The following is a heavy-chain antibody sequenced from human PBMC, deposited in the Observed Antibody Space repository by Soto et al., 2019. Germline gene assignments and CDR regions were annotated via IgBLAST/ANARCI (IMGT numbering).Heavy chain of an antibody. CDR1: GFTFSSYG. J-gene: IGHJ4*02. D-gene: IGHD6-6*01. CDR2: ISYDGSNK. V-gene: IGHV3-30*18. Sequence: PVGSLRLSCAASGFTFSSYGMHWVRQAPGKGLEWVAVISYDGSNKYYADSVKGRFTISRDNSKNTLYLQMNSLRAEDTAVYYCAKDRIAARPSVFDYWGQGTLVTVSS. CDR3: AKDRIAARPSVFDY.